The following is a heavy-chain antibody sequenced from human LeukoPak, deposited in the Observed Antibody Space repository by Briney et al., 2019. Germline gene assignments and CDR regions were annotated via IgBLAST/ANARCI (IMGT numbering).Heavy chain of an antibody. CDR3: ARDQANYFDDSGFSTY. CDR2: IKHDGSEG. CDR1: GFTFSSYW. V-gene: IGHV3-7*01. J-gene: IGHJ4*02. Sequence: GGSLRLSCAASGFTFSSYWMTWVRQAPGKGLQWVANIKHDGSEGFYVDSVKGRFTISRDNAKNSVYLQMKSLRAEDTAVYYCARDQANYFDDSGFSTYWGQGTLVTVSS. D-gene: IGHD3-22*01.